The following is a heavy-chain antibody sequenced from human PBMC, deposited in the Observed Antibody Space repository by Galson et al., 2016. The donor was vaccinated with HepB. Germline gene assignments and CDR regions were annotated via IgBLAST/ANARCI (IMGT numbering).Heavy chain of an antibody. Sequence: SETLSLTCTVSGGSISGYYWSWIRQPPGKRLEWIGFIHYTGSTNYNPSLESRVTISVDTSKNQFSLRLSSVTAADSAVYYCARDPRAPVAPWGQGTLVTVSS. V-gene: IGHV4-59*01. CDR3: ARDPRAPVAP. CDR1: GGSISGYY. J-gene: IGHJ5*02. D-gene: IGHD2-15*01. CDR2: IHYTGST.